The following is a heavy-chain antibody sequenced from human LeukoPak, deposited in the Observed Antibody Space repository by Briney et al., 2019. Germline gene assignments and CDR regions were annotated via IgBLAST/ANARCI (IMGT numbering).Heavy chain of an antibody. CDR3: ARFMGYDSRGYMALYYFDY. CDR1: GYTFTSYD. D-gene: IGHD3-22*01. J-gene: IGHJ4*02. Sequence: ASVKVSCKASGYTFTSYDINWVRQATGQGLEWMGWMNPNSGNTGYAQKFQGRVTMTRNTSISTAYMELSSLRSEDTAVYYCARFMGYDSRGYMALYYFDYWGQGTLVTVSS. V-gene: IGHV1-8*01. CDR2: MNPNSGNT.